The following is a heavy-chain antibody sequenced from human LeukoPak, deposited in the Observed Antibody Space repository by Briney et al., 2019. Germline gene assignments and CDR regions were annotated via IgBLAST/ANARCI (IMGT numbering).Heavy chain of an antibody. Sequence: SETLSLTCTASGGSISSSSYYWGWIRQPPGKGLEWIGSIYYSGSTYYNPSLKSRVTISVDTSKNQFSLKLSSVTAADTAVYYCARLHCSSTSCPFDYWGQGTLVTVSS. V-gene: IGHV4-39*01. CDR2: IYYSGST. CDR3: ARLHCSSTSCPFDY. D-gene: IGHD2-2*01. CDR1: GGSISSSSYY. J-gene: IGHJ4*02.